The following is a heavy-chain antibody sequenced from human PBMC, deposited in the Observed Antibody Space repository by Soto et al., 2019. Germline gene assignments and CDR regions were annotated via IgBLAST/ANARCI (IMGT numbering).Heavy chain of an antibody. J-gene: IGHJ6*02. CDR3: ARGSSWNDYYYYGMDV. CDR2: ISYDGSNK. Sequence: PGGSLRLSCAASGFTFSSYAMHWVRQAPGKGLEWVAVISYDGSNKYYADSVKGRFTISRDNSKNTLYLQMNSLRAEDTAVYYCARGSSWNDYYYYGMDVWGQGTTVTVSS. D-gene: IGHD6-13*01. V-gene: IGHV3-30-3*01. CDR1: GFTFSSYA.